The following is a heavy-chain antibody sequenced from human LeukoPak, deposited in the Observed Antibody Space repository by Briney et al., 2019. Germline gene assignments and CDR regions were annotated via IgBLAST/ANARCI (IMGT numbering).Heavy chain of an antibody. V-gene: IGHV3-7*01. D-gene: IGHD2-2*01. J-gene: IGHJ4*02. CDR2: IKQDGSEQ. Sequence: GGSLRLSCAASGFSFSSYWMSWVRQAPGKGLEWVANIKQDGSEQNYVDSVKGRFTISRDNTKNSLYLQMNSLRAEDTAVYYCASTNSLDYRGQGTLVTVSS. CDR3: ASTNSLDY. CDR1: GFSFSSYW.